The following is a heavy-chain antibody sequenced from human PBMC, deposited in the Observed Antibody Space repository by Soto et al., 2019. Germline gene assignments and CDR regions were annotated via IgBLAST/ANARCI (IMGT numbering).Heavy chain of an antibody. D-gene: IGHD3-16*01. CDR1: GGSVSNDNFY. CDR2: VHSSGIT. Sequence: SETLSLTCTVSGGSVSNDNFYWSWIRQPPGKGLEWIGYVHSSGITNYNPSLKRRVTISVDTSRNQFFLRLSSVTAADTAVYYCARGLTMGQLPSHFDHWGQGTLVTVSS. CDR3: ARGLTMGQLPSHFDH. V-gene: IGHV4-61*01. J-gene: IGHJ5*02.